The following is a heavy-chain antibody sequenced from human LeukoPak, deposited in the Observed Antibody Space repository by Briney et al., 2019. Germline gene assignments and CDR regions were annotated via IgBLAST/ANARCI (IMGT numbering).Heavy chain of an antibody. CDR2: IYSGGST. Sequence: PGGSLRLSCAASGFTVSSNYMSWVRQAPGKGLEWVSVIYSGGSTYYADSVKGRFTFSKDNSKNTLYLQMTNLRVEDTAIYYCARGVGQDAFDIWGQGTMVTVSS. CDR1: GFTVSSNY. V-gene: IGHV3-53*01. CDR3: ARGVGQDAFDI. J-gene: IGHJ3*02. D-gene: IGHD1-26*01.